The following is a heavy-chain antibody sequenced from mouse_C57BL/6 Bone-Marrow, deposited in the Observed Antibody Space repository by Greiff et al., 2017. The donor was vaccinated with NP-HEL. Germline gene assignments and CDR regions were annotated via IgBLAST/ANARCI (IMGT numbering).Heavy chain of an antibody. CDR3: VRRFRGYYAMDY. CDR1: GFTFSSYG. Sequence: EVHLVESGGDLVKPGGSLKLSCAASGFTFSSYGMSWVRQTPDKRLEWVATISSGGSYTYYPDSVKGRFTISIDNAKNTLYLQMSSLKSEGTAMYYCVRRFRGYYAMDYWGQGTAVTVSS. CDR2: ISSGGSYT. D-gene: IGHD3-3*01. J-gene: IGHJ4*01. V-gene: IGHV5-6*01.